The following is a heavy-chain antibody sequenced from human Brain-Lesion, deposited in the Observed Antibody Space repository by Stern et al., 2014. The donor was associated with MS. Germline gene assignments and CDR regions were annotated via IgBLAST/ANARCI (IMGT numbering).Heavy chain of an antibody. Sequence: QVQLVESGPGLVKPSQTLSLSCTVSGGSISSGGYYWSWIRQPAGQGLEWSGRIFNSGSTSYNPSPKSWGTLSKDTSKHQFSPRLNPMTAADTAVYYCARGRVVPGFQYYATDVWGQGTTVIVSS. D-gene: IGHD2-2*01. J-gene: IGHJ6*02. CDR1: GGSISSGGYY. V-gene: IGHV4-61*02. CDR3: ARGRVVPGFQYYATDV. CDR2: IFNSGST.